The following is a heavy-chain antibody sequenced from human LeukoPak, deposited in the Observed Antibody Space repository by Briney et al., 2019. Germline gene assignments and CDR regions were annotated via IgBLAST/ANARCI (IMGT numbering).Heavy chain of an antibody. Sequence: GESLKISCQGSGYTFTSYWIGWVRPMPGKGLEWMGIFYPGDSDTAYSPPFRGQVTISADKSISTAYLQWSSLKASDTGIYYCARLGGATGNPQDYWGQGTLVTVSS. CDR1: GYTFTSYW. CDR2: FYPGDSDT. CDR3: ARLGGATGNPQDY. J-gene: IGHJ4*02. V-gene: IGHV5-51*01. D-gene: IGHD1-26*01.